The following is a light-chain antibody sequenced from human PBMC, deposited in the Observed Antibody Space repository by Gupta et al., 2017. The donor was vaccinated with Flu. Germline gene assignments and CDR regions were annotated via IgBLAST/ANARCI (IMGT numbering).Light chain of an antibody. V-gene: IGKV1-6*01. CDR2: NVS. Sequence: LQLTQSPPSLSTSVGDRVTITCRARQDIRNTLGWYQQKPGKAPKLLMYNVSALQSGVPSRFIGSGSGTDFTLTISSLQPEDLATYYCLHDYNYPLTFGGGTKVEIK. CDR1: QDIRNT. CDR3: LHDYNYPLT. J-gene: IGKJ4*01.